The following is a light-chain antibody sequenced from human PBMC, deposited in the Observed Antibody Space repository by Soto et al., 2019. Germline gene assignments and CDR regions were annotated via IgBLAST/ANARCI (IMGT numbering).Light chain of an antibody. J-gene: IGLJ1*01. Sequence: QSVLTQPRSVSGSPGQSVAISCTGTNSNLGDYNYVSWYQQHPGKAPKLMISDVSKRPSGVPDRFSGSKSGNTAFLTISGLQAEDEADYYCCSSAGTSTYVFGPGTKVTVL. CDR3: CSSAGTSTYV. CDR2: DVS. V-gene: IGLV2-11*01. CDR1: NSNLGDYNY.